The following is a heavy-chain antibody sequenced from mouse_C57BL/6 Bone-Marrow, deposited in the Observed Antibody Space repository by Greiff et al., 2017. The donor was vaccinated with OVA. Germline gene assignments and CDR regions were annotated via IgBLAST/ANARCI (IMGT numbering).Heavy chain of an antibody. CDR3: ARPPSRPYYAMDY. CDR2: IDPSDSYT. CDR1: GYTFTSYW. J-gene: IGHJ4*01. Sequence: QVQLQQPGAELVKPGASVKLSCKASGYTFTSYWMQWVKQRPGQGLEWIGEIDPSDSYTNYNQKFKGKATLTVDTSSSTAYMQLSSLTSEDSAVYYCARPPSRPYYAMDYWGQGTSVTVSS. V-gene: IGHV1-50*01.